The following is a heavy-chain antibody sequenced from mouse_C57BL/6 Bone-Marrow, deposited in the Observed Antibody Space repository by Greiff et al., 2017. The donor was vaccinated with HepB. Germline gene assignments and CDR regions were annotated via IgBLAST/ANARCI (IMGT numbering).Heavy chain of an antibody. CDR1: GYTFTSYW. CDR3: ARDSSGYPLYYAMDY. CDR2: IHPNSGST. D-gene: IGHD3-2*02. J-gene: IGHJ4*01. V-gene: IGHV1-64*01. Sequence: VQLQQPGAELVKPGASVKLSCKASGYTFTSYWMHWVKQRPGQGLEWIGMIHPNSGSTNYNEKFKSKATLTVDKSSSTAYMKISSLTSEDSAVYYCARDSSGYPLYYAMDYWGQGTSVTVSS.